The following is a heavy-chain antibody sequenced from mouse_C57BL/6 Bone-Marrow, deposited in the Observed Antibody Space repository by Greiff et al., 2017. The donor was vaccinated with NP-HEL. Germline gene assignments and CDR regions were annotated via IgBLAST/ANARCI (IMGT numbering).Heavy chain of an antibody. J-gene: IGHJ1*03. CDR3: ARVYYGSRDWYFDV. Sequence: QVTLKESGPGILQPSQTLSLTCSFSGFSLSTFGMGVSWIRQPSGKDLEWLAHIYWDDDKHYNPSLKSQLRISKDTSNNQVFLKITTVDTVYTATYYGARVYYGSRDWYFDVWGTGTTVTVSS. V-gene: IGHV8-6*01. D-gene: IGHD1-1*01. CDR1: GFSLSTFGMG. CDR2: IYWDDDK.